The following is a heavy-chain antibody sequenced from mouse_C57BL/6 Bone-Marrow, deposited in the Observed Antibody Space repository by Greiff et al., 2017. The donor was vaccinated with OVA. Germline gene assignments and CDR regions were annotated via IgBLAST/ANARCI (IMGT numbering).Heavy chain of an antibody. CDR3: ARGDVRDY. CDR2: INPSSGYT. V-gene: IGHV1-4*01. J-gene: IGHJ2*01. CDR1: GYTFTSYT. D-gene: IGHD3-3*01. Sequence: VQLQQSGADLARPGASVKMSCKASGYTFTSYTMHWVKQRPGQGLEWIGYINPSSGYTKYNQKFKDKATLTADKSSSTAYMQLSSLTSEDSAVYYCARGDVRDYWGQGTTLTVSS.